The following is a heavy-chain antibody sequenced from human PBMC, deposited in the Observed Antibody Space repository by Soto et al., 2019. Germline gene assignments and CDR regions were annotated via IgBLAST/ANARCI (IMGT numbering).Heavy chain of an antibody. D-gene: IGHD1-1*01. Sequence: SETLSLTCAVYGGSFSGYYWSWIRQPPGKGLEWIGEINHSGSTNYNPSLKSRVTISVDTSKNQGSLKLSSVTAADTAVYYCATAARNDYDCGMAVWGQGTTVTVSS. CDR3: ATAARNDYDCGMAV. V-gene: IGHV4-34*01. CDR1: GGSFSGYY. CDR2: INHSGST. J-gene: IGHJ6*02.